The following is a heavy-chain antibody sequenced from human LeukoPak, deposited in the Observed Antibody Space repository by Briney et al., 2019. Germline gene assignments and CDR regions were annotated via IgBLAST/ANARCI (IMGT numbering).Heavy chain of an antibody. CDR1: GGSFSDYS. D-gene: IGHD3-22*01. V-gene: IGHV4-34*01. CDR2: INYSGSP. CDR3: ARVGYRYYFDSSGSYHPNFLDY. Sequence: SETRSLTCAVYGGSFSDYSWSWIRQSPEKGLEWIGEINYSGSPNYNPSLKSRATISVDTSKNQFSLKLSSVTAADTAVYYCARVGYRYYFDSSGSYHPNFLDYWGQGTLVTVSS. J-gene: IGHJ4*02.